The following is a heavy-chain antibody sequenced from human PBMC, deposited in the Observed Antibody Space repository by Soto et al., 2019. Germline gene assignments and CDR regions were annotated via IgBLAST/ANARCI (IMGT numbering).Heavy chain of an antibody. J-gene: IGHJ6*02. CDR2: ISPGGSDT. CDR3: ARTSASDYYYYGMDV. Sequence: GESLKISCKGSGYSFTTYWIGWVRQMPGKGLEWMGIISPGGSDTRYSPSFQGQVTISADKSISTAYLQWSSLKASDTAMYYCARTSASDYYYYGMDVWGQGTTVPVSS. V-gene: IGHV5-51*01. CDR1: GYSFTTYW.